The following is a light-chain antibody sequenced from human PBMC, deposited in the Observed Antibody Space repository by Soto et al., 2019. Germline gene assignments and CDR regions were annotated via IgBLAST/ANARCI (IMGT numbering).Light chain of an antibody. Sequence: DIQMTQSPSTLSASVGDRVTITCRASQSISSWLAWYQQEPGKAPKLLIYDASSLESGVPSRFSGSGSGTEFTLTISSLQPDDFATYYCQQYNRYSWTFGQGTKVDIK. CDR3: QQYNRYSWT. CDR1: QSISSW. J-gene: IGKJ1*01. CDR2: DAS. V-gene: IGKV1-5*01.